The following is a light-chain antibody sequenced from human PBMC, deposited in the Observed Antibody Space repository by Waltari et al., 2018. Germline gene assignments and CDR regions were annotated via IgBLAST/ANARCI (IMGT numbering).Light chain of an antibody. CDR3: CSHTTSSTWV. CDR1: NSDVGDYTY. J-gene: IGLJ2*01. CDR2: GVS. Sequence: QSAPTQPPSVSGSPGQSVTISCTGTNSDVGDYTYVSWYQQRPGRSPKLMIYGVSNRPSGVSVRFSGSKSGNTASLTISGLQGEDEADYYCCSHTTSSTWVFGGGTRLTVL. V-gene: IGLV2-14*01.